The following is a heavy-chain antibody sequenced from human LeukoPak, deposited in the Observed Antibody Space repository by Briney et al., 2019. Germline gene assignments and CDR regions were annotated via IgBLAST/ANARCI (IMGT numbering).Heavy chain of an antibody. J-gene: IGHJ5*02. CDR2: MNPNSGNT. CDR3: ARGDVLRYFDWLLYVGWFDP. V-gene: IGHV1-8*01. D-gene: IGHD3-9*01. CDR1: GYTFTSYD. Sequence: GASVKVSCKASGYTFTSYDINWVRQATGQGLEGMGWMNPNSGNTGYAQKFQGRVTMTRNTSISTAYMELSSLRSEDTAVYYCARGDVLRYFDWLLYVGWFDPWGQGTLVTVSS.